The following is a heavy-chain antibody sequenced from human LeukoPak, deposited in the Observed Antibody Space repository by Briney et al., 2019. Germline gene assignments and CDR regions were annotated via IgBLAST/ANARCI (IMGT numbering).Heavy chain of an antibody. CDR3: VRDPDALDY. CDR1: GFTFSSYT. J-gene: IGHJ4*02. V-gene: IGHV3-48*02. CDR2: IRSSGYPI. Sequence: GGSLRLSCAASGFTFSSYTLNWVRQAPGKGLEWVSYIRSSGYPIHYADSVKGRFTISRDNAKSSVYLQMNSLRDEDTAVYYCVRDPDALDYWGQGTLVTVSS.